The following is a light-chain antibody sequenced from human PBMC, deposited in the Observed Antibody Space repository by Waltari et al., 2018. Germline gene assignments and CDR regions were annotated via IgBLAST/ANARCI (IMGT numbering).Light chain of an antibody. Sequence: QPGPTQPPSASGTPGQRVTISCSGSSSNIQNYSVNWYQQLPGTAAKLLIYSNNQRPSGVPDRFSGSKSGTSASLAISGLQSDDEGDYYCAAWDDSLGGPLFGGGTELTVL. CDR1: SSNIQNYS. V-gene: IGLV1-44*01. CDR3: AAWDDSLGGPL. J-gene: IGLJ2*01. CDR2: SNN.